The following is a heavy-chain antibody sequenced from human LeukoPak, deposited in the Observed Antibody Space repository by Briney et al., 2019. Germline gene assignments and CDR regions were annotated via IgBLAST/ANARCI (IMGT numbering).Heavy chain of an antibody. V-gene: IGHV3-23*01. CDR3: ARGDSSGYYNY. J-gene: IGHJ4*02. CDR1: GFTFSSYA. Sequence: GGSLRLSCAASGFTFSSYAMNWVRQAPGKGLEWVSAISGSGGSGGSTYYADSVKGRFTISRDNSKNTLYLQMSSLRAEDTAVYYCARGDSSGYYNYWGQGTLVTVSS. CDR2: ISGSGGSGGST. D-gene: IGHD3-22*01.